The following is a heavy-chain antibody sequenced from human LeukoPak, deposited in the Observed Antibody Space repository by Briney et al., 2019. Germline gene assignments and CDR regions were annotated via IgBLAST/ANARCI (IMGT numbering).Heavy chain of an antibody. CDR3: ARIPSSSSRTPIYYYYYMDV. Sequence: ASVKVSCKASGGTFSSYGISWVRQAPGQGLEWMEWISAYNGNTNYAQKLQGRVTMTTDTSTSTAYMELRSLRSDDTAVYYCARIPSSSSRTPIYYYYYMDVWGKGTTVTVSS. CDR1: GGTFSSYG. J-gene: IGHJ6*03. V-gene: IGHV1-18*01. CDR2: ISAYNGNT. D-gene: IGHD6-13*01.